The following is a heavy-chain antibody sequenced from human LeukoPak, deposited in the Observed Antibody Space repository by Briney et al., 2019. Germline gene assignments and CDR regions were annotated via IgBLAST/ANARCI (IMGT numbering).Heavy chain of an antibody. CDR3: ARDRLANGSYSSHYYYGMDV. V-gene: IGHV4-34*01. D-gene: IGHD1-26*01. J-gene: IGHJ6*02. Sequence: SETLSLTCSVYGGSFSGYYWSWIRQPPGKGLEWIGEINHSGSTNYNPSLKSRVTISVDTSKNQFSLKLSSVTAADTAVYYCARDRLANGSYSSHYYYGMDVWGQGTTVTVSS. CDR2: INHSGST. CDR1: GGSFSGYY.